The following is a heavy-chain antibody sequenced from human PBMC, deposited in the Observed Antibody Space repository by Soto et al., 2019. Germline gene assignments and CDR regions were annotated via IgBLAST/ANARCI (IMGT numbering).Heavy chain of an antibody. J-gene: IGHJ4*02. CDR1: GVSFRGYY. D-gene: IGHD6-19*01. CDR2: INHSGTT. CDR3: ARRGGRSPPSED. Sequence: QVQLQQWGAGQLKPSETLSLTCAVYGVSFRGYYWAWIRQSPGKGLEWIGDINHSGTTHYNPSLKSRVTISLDTSKNQFSLRLTSVTAADTATYFCARRGGRSPPSEDWGQGTLVTVSS. V-gene: IGHV4-34*01.